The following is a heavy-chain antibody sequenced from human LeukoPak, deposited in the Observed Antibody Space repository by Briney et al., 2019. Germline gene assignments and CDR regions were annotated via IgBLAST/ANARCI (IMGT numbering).Heavy chain of an antibody. Sequence: GGSLRLSCAASGFTFSSYSMNWVRQAPGKGLEWASYISSSSSTIYYADSVKGRFTISRDNAKNSLYLQMNSLRAEDTAVYYCARDSRAKIQLWLRGVDYWGQGTLVTVSS. J-gene: IGHJ4*02. CDR1: GFTFSSYS. CDR3: ARDSRAKIQLWLRGVDY. V-gene: IGHV3-48*01. CDR2: ISSSSSTI. D-gene: IGHD5-18*01.